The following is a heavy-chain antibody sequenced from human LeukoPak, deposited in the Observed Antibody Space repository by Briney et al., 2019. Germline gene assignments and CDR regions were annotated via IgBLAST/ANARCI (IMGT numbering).Heavy chain of an antibody. Sequence: KLGESLKISCKGSGYSFTSYWIGWVRQMPGKGLEWMGIIYPGDSDTRYSPSFQGQVTISADKSISTAYLQWSSLKASDTAMYYCARQGCSGGSCLRELNFDYWGQGTLVTVSS. CDR2: IYPGDSDT. V-gene: IGHV5-51*01. D-gene: IGHD2-15*01. CDR1: GYSFTSYW. J-gene: IGHJ4*02. CDR3: ARQGCSGGSCLRELNFDY.